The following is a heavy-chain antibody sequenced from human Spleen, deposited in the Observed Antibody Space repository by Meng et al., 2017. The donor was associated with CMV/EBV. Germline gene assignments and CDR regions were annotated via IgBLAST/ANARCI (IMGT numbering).Heavy chain of an antibody. D-gene: IGHD2-2*01. J-gene: IGHJ5*02. Sequence: SVKVSCKASGGTFSSYAISWVRQAPGQGLEWMGGIIPILGIANYAQKFQGRVTITADKSTSTAYMELNSLRAEDTAVYYCAKDSGRYCSSTSCYAGFDPWGQGTLVTVSS. CDR2: IIPILGIA. CDR1: GGTFSSYA. CDR3: AKDSGRYCSSTSCYAGFDP. V-gene: IGHV1-69*10.